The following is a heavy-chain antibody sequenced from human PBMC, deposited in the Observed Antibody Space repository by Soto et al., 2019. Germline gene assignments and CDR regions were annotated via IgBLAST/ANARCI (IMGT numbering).Heavy chain of an antibody. CDR1: GYTFTTYD. V-gene: IGHV1-8*02. CDR2: VNPSSGNT. Sequence: QVQLVQSGAEVKRPGASVKVSCEASGYTFTTYDINWVRQASGQGLEGMGCVNPSSGNTVYAQKFPGRVSMTRDTSISTASMELSSLKADDTAIYYCARASMYIWNDHWGQGTLVTVSS. J-gene: IGHJ5*02. D-gene: IGHD1-20*01. CDR3: ARASMYIWNDH.